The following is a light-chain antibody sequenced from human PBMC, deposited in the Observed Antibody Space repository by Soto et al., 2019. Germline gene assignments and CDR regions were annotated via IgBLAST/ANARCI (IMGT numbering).Light chain of an antibody. V-gene: IGKV1-16*02. CDR2: AAS. CDR3: QHYKTYPIT. CDR1: QDISNH. J-gene: IGKJ5*01. Sequence: DIYMTQSPSSLSASVGDRVTITCRASQDISNHVAWFQHRPGKAPKSLIHAASSLYSGVPSKFSASGSGTDFTLTISSLQPEDSATYYCQHYKTYPITFGQGTRLEIK.